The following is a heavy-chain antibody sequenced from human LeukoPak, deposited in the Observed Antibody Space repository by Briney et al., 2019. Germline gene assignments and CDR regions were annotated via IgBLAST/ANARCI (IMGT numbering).Heavy chain of an antibody. Sequence: TGGSLRLSCAASGFAFSSYAMSWVRQAPGKGLEWVSGISGSGGSTYYADSVKGRFTISRDNSKNTLYLQMNSLRVEDTAVYYCARRLQVAAYYFDYWGPGTLVTVSS. V-gene: IGHV3-23*01. D-gene: IGHD6-19*01. CDR1: GFAFSSYA. CDR2: ISGSGGST. CDR3: ARRLQVAAYYFDY. J-gene: IGHJ4*02.